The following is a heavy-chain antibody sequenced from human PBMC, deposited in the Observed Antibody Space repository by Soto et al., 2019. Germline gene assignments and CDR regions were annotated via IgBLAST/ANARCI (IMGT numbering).Heavy chain of an antibody. J-gene: IGHJ6*02. CDR3: AKGSITIFGVVIEPYYYYYGMDV. Sequence: GGPLRLSCAASGFTFSSYAMGWVRQAPGKGLEWVSAISGSGGSTYYADSVKGRFTISRDNSKNTLYLQMNSLRAEDTAVYYCAKGSITIFGVVIEPYYYYYGMDVWGQGTTVTVSS. D-gene: IGHD3-3*01. CDR1: GFTFSSYA. V-gene: IGHV3-23*01. CDR2: ISGSGGST.